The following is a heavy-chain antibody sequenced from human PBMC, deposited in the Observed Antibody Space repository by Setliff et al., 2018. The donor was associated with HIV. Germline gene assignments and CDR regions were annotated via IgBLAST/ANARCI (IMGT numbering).Heavy chain of an antibody. D-gene: IGHD6-19*01. J-gene: IGHJ4*02. CDR3: AKVRGPYDIGWYHGLDY. CDR1: GYRFSSNW. Sequence: GESLKISCKASGYRFSSNWIAWVRQMPGKGLEWMGIIYPGDSDTRYSPSFQGQVTISADESISTAYLQWGSLKASDTAMYFCAKVRGPYDIGWYHGLDYWGQGTLVAVSS. V-gene: IGHV5-51*01. CDR2: IYPGDSDT.